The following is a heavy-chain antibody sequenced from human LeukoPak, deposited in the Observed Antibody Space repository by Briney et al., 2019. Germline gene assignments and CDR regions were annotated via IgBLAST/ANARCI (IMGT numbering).Heavy chain of an antibody. CDR1: GFSFSSFG. CDR3: AKSFGYSRSWFDN. V-gene: IGHV3-23*03. J-gene: IGHJ4*02. D-gene: IGHD6-13*01. Sequence: GGSLRLSCLASGFSFSSFGMHWVRQAPGKGLEWVSVIYSGGSTYYADSVKGRFTISRDNSKNTLYLQMNSLRVGDTAVYYCAKSFGYSRSWFDNWGQGTLVTVSS. CDR2: IYSGGST.